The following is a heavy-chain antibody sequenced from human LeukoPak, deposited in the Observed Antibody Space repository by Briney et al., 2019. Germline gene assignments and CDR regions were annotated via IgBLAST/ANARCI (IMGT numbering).Heavy chain of an antibody. V-gene: IGHV1-18*01. J-gene: IGHJ5*02. CDR1: GYTFTSYG. D-gene: IGHD3-3*01. Sequence: ASVKVSCEASGYTFTSYGISWVRQAPGQGLERMGWISAYNGNTNYAQKLQGRVTMTTDTSTSTAYMELRSLRSDDTAVYYCAREQVNIRFLEWLGHNWFDPWGQGTLVTVSS. CDR2: ISAYNGNT. CDR3: AREQVNIRFLEWLGHNWFDP.